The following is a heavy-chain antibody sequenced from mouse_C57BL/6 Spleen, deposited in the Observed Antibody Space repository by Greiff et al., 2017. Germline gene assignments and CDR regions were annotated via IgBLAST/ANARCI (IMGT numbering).Heavy chain of an antibody. CDR2: IDPSDSYT. J-gene: IGHJ2*01. Sequence: VQLQQSGAELVMPGASVKLSCKASGYTFTSYWMHWVKQRPGQGLEWIGEIDPSDSYTNYNQKFKGKSTLTVDKSSSTAYMQLSSLTSEDSAVYYCARGGGTDYFDYWGQGTTLTVSS. D-gene: IGHD4-1*01. CDR1: GYTFTSYW. V-gene: IGHV1-69*01. CDR3: ARGGGTDYFDY.